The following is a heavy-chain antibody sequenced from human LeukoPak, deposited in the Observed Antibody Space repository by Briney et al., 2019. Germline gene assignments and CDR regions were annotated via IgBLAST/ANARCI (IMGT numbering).Heavy chain of an antibody. D-gene: IGHD2-2*01. Sequence: GGSLRLSCAASGFTFSSYGMHWVRQAPGKGLEWVAVIWYDGSNKYYADSVKGRFTISRDNSKNTLYLQMNSLRAEDTAVYYCARAPSPTIVVVPAAMLYWGQGTLVTVSS. J-gene: IGHJ4*02. CDR3: ARAPSPTIVVVPAAMLY. V-gene: IGHV3-33*01. CDR2: IWYDGSNK. CDR1: GFTFSSYG.